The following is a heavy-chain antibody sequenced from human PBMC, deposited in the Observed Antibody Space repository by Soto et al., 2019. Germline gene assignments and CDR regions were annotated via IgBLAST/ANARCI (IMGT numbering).Heavy chain of an antibody. D-gene: IGHD2-15*01. V-gene: IGHV4-4*02. Sequence: QVQLQESGPGLVKPSGTMSLTCAVSSGAISSSNWWSWVRQPPGKGLEWIGEIYQSGSTNYNPSLESRGTISEDKSKNQFSLTLSSVPAADTAVYYCARVPVCSGGSCYIFFDYWGQGTLVTVSA. CDR1: SGAISSSNW. CDR3: ARVPVCSGGSCYIFFDY. CDR2: IYQSGST. J-gene: IGHJ4*02.